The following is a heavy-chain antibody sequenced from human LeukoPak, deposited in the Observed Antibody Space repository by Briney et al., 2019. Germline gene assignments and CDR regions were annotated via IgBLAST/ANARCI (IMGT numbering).Heavy chain of an antibody. CDR3: AKHMGESEYYGMDV. J-gene: IGHJ6*02. V-gene: IGHV3-23*01. CDR2: INAGGGST. D-gene: IGHD3-16*01. CDR1: GCSFSSSA. Sequence: HPGGSLRLSCAASGCSFSSSAMSWVRQAPGKGLEWVSSINAGGGSTYYADAVQGRFTISRENSKNTLYLQMNSLRAEDTAVYNCAKHMGESEYYGMDVWGQGTTVTVSS.